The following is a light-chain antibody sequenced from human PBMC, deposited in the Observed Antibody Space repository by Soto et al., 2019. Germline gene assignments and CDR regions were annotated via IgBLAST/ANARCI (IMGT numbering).Light chain of an antibody. CDR2: GVN. V-gene: IGLV2-14*01. CDR3: GSYAGSDTFV. Sequence: QSVLTQPASVSGSPGQSITITCTGTSSDIYAYNYVSWYQQHPGKAPKVVISGVNIRSSGVSSRFSGSKSGNTASLTISGLQAEDEAEYFCGSYAGSDTFVFGTGTKVTVL. J-gene: IGLJ1*01. CDR1: SSDIYAYNY.